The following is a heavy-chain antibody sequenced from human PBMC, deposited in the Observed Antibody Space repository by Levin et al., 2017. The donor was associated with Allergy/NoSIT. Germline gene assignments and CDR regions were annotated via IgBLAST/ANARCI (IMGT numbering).Heavy chain of an antibody. CDR1: GFTFSSIW. CDR3: ARGGRGNAFDI. CDR2: IKTDDSNT. J-gene: IGHJ3*02. Sequence: GESLKISCAASGFTFSSIWMHWVRQAPGKGLVWVSRIKTDDSNTNYADSVKGRFTISRDNAKNTLYLQMNSLRAEDTAVYYCARGGRGNAFDIWGQGTMVTVSS. D-gene: IGHD2-15*01. V-gene: IGHV3-74*01.